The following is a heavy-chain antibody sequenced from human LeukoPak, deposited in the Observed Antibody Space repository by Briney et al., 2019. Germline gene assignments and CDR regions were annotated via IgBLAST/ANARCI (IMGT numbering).Heavy chain of an antibody. CDR2: ISAYNGNT. CDR3: ARDLGLVQLWLRDAFDI. J-gene: IGHJ3*02. Sequence: ASVKVSCKASGYTFTSYGISWVRQAPGQGLEWMGWISAYNGNTNYAQKLQGRVTMTTDTSTSTAYMELRSLRSDDTAVYYCARDLGLVQLWLRDAFDIWGQGTMVTVSS. CDR1: GYTFTSYG. D-gene: IGHD5-18*01. V-gene: IGHV1-18*01.